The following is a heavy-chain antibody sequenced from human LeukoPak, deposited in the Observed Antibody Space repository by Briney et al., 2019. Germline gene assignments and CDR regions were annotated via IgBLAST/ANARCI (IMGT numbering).Heavy chain of an antibody. CDR2: IYHSGST. CDR1: GYSTSSGYY. CDR3: ARHEKGGSYFHYFNAFDI. J-gene: IGHJ3*02. V-gene: IGHV4-38-2*01. D-gene: IGHD1-26*01. Sequence: SETLSLTCAVSGYSTSSGYYWGWIRQPPGKGLEWVGSIYHSGSTYYNPSLKSRVTISVDTSKNQFSLKLSSVTAADTAVYYCARHEKGGSYFHYFNAFDIWGQGTMVTVSS.